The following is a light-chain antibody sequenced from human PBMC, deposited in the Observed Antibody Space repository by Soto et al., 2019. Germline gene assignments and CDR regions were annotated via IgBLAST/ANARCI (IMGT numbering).Light chain of an antibody. J-gene: IGKJ4*01. Sequence: DIQMSQSPSFLSASVGDRVTITCRASRSVGTSLNWYQQIAGKAPKLLIYTASTLQTGVPSRFSGSGSGTDFTLTISSLQPEDFATYYCQQSFSPLTFGGGTPQLTFGGGTKVYIK. V-gene: IGKV1-39*01. CDR3: QQSFSPLTFGGGTPQLT. CDR1: RSVGTS. CDR2: TAS.